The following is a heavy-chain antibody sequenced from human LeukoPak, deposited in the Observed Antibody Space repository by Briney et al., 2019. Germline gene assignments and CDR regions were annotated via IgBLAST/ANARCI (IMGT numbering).Heavy chain of an antibody. V-gene: IGHV4-34*01. D-gene: IGHD3-10*01. J-gene: IGHJ4*02. Sequence: SETLSLTCAVYGGSFSGYYWSWIRQPPGKGLEWIGEINHSGSTNYNPSLKSRVTISVDTSKNQFSLKLSSVTAADTAVYYCARVEEAAVRGVIMPFDYWGQGTLVTVSS. CDR1: GGSFSGYY. CDR2: INHSGST. CDR3: ARVEEAAVRGVIMPFDY.